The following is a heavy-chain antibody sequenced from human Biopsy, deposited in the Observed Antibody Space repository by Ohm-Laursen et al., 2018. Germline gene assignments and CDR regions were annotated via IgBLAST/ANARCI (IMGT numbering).Heavy chain of an antibody. D-gene: IGHD6-13*01. V-gene: IGHV4-34*01. Sequence: SDTLSLTCAVFGSSFNDYSWTWIRQPPGKGLEWIGEVNHSGNTKYSPSLKSRVTISGDTSQNQFFLKLTSVTAADTAVYYCARGLLKTKYTTSWYGIATYPKPSGHYYWGLDVWGQGTTVTVSS. CDR2: VNHSGNT. CDR3: ARGLLKTKYTTSWYGIATYPKPSGHYYWGLDV. J-gene: IGHJ6*02. CDR1: GSSFNDYS.